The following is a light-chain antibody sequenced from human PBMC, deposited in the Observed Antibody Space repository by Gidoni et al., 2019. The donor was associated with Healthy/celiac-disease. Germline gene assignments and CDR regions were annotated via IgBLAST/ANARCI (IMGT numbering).Light chain of an antibody. V-gene: IGKV3-11*01. Sequence: IVLTQSPATLSLSPGEGATLPCRASQSVSSYIAWYQQKPGQAPRLLIYDASNRATGIPARFSGSGSGTDFTITISSIEAEDFAVYYCQQRSNWPLTFGGGTKVEIK. CDR1: QSVSSY. J-gene: IGKJ4*01. CDR2: DAS. CDR3: QQRSNWPLT.